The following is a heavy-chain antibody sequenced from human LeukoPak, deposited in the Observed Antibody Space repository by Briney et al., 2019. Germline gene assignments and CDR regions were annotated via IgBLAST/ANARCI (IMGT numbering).Heavy chain of an antibody. CDR2: ISSSGSTI. CDR1: GFTFSSYE. V-gene: IGHV3-48*03. J-gene: IGHJ4*02. CDR3: ARASGWSGRYYFDY. D-gene: IGHD6-19*01. Sequence: GGSLRLSCAASGFTFSSYEMNWVPQAPGKGLEWVSYISSSGSTIYYADSVKGRFTISRDNAKNSLYLQMNSLRAEDTAVYYCARASGWSGRYYFDYWGQGTLVTVSS.